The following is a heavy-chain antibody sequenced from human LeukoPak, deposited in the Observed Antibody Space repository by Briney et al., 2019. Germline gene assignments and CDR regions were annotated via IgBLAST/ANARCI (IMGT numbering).Heavy chain of an antibody. J-gene: IGHJ5*02. V-gene: IGHV3-30*04. CDR3: ARDILTGYYDP. D-gene: IGHD3-9*01. CDR2: ISYDGSNK. CDR1: GFTFSSYA. Sequence: GGSLRLSCAASGFTFSSYAMHWVRQAPGKGLEWVAVISYDGSNKYYADSVKGRFTISRDNAKNSLYLQMNSLRAEDTAMYYCARDILTGYYDPWGQGTLVTVSS.